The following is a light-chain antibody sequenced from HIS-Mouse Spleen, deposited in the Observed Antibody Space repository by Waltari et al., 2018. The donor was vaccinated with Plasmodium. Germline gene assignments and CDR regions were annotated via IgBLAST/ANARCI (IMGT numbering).Light chain of an antibody. CDR2: QDS. J-gene: IGLJ1*01. CDR1: KLGDKY. CDR3: QAWDSSTAYV. V-gene: IGLV3-1*01. Sequence: SYELTQPPSVSVSPGQTASITCSGVKLGDKYACWYQQKPGQSPVLVTYQDSKRPSGIPELFSGSNSGNTATLTISGTQTMDEADYYCQAWDSSTAYVFGTGTKVTVL.